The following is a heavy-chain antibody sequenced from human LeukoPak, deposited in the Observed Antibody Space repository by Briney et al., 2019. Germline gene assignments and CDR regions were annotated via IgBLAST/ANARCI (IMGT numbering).Heavy chain of an antibody. CDR3: AREPGSYHWFDP. D-gene: IGHD2-2*01. V-gene: IGHV3-23*01. Sequence: GGSLRLSCAASGFTFSSYAMSWVRQAPGKGLEWVSAISGSGGNTYYADSVKGRFTISRDNSNNTLYLQMNSLRVEDTAVYYCAREPGSYHWFDPWGQGTLVTVSS. J-gene: IGHJ5*02. CDR1: GFTFSSYA. CDR2: ISGSGGNT.